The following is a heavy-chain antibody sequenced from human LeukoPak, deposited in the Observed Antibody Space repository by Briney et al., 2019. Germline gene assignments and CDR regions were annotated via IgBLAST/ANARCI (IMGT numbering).Heavy chain of an antibody. V-gene: IGHV3-23*01. D-gene: IGHD1-14*01. J-gene: IGHJ4*02. CDR2: INGSGGST. CDR3: AKDIRMDPY. CDR1: GFTFNSYA. Sequence: PGGSLRLSCAASGFTFNSYAMNWVRQAPGKGLEWVSTINGSGGSTYYADSVKGRFTISRDNSKNTLYLEMNGLRAEDTAVYYCAKDIRMDPYWGQGTLVTVSS.